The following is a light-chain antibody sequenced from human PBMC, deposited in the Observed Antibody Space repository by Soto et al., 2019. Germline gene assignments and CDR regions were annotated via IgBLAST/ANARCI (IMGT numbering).Light chain of an antibody. V-gene: IGKV3-20*01. CDR3: QQYHTSPIT. J-gene: IGKJ1*01. CDR1: QSFSSSY. Sequence: ENVLTQSPGTLSLSPGDRATLSCRASQSFSSSYLAWYQQKPGQAPRLLIYGASIRATGIPDRFSGSGSGTDFTLTISRLEPEDFAVYYCQQYHTSPITFGQGPKVDIK. CDR2: GAS.